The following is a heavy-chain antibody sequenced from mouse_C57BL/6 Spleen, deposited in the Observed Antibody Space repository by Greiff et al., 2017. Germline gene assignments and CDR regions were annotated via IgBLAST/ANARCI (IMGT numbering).Heavy chain of an antibody. D-gene: IGHD2-12*01. Sequence: QVQLQQPGAELVKPGASVKLSCKASGYTFTSYWMHWVKQRPGQGLEWIGMIHPNSGSTNYNEKFKSKATLTVDKSSSTAYMQLSSLTSEDSAVYYCARNFYCYGPAWFAYWGQGTLVTVSA. CDR3: ARNFYCYGPAWFAY. CDR1: GYTFTSYW. V-gene: IGHV1-64*01. J-gene: IGHJ3*01. CDR2: IHPNSGST.